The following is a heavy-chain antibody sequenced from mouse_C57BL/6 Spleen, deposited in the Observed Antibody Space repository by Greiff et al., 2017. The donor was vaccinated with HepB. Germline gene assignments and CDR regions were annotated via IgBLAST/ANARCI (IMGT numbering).Heavy chain of an antibody. CDR2: IYPSDSET. D-gene: IGHD2-14*01. J-gene: IGHJ2*01. V-gene: IGHV1-61*01. CDR3: ARGVRNPPCDY. CDR1: GYTFTSYW. Sequence: VQLQQPGAELVRPGSSVKLSCKASGYTFTSYWMDWVKQRPGQGLEWIGNIYPSDSETHYNQKFKDKATLTVAKSSSTAYMQLSSLTSEDSAVYYCARGVRNPPCDYWGQGTTLTVSS.